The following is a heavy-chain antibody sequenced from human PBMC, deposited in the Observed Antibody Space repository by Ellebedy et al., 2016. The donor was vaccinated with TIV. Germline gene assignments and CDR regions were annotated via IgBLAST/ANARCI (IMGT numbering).Heavy chain of an antibody. CDR1: GFTFSTYG. V-gene: IGHV3-30*18. CDR2: ISYDGSNK. D-gene: IGHD3-22*01. Sequence: GESLKISCAASGFTFSTYGMHWVRQAPGKGLEWVAVISYDGSNKYYVDSVKGRFTISRDNSKNTLYLQMNSLRVEDTAVYYCAKGRGGGSDSSAPRYYFDYWGLGTLVTVSS. J-gene: IGHJ4*02. CDR3: AKGRGGGSDSSAPRYYFDY.